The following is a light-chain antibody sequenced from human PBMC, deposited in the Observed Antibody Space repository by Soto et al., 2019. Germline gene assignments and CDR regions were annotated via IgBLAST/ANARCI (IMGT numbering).Light chain of an antibody. Sequence: DIRMTQSPSSLSASVGDRVTITCRASQGISTHLAWYQQKAGKVPSLLIYSASTLHSGVPSRFSGSGSGTEFTLTISSLQPEDVATYYCQNYYSAPLPFGGGTKVEIK. CDR2: SAS. V-gene: IGKV1-27*01. CDR1: QGISTH. CDR3: QNYYSAPLP. J-gene: IGKJ4*01.